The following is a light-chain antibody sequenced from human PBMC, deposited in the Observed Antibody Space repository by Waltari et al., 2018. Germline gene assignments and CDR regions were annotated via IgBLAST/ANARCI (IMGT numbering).Light chain of an antibody. CDR3: AAWDDSLNAWM. Sequence: QSVLTQPPSTSGTPGQRVTISCSGSSSNVGPNYVSWYQQLPGTAPTLLIYNNNRWHSGVPDRFSGSKSGTSASLAISGLQSEDEADYYCAAWDDSLNAWMFGGGTKLTVL. CDR1: SSNVGPNY. J-gene: IGLJ3*02. V-gene: IGLV1-44*01. CDR2: NNN.